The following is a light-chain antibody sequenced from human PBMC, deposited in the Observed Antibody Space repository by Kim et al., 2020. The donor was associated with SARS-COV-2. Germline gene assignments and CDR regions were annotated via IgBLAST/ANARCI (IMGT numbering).Light chain of an antibody. J-gene: IGLJ1*01. CDR1: SSDVGGYDY. V-gene: IGLV2-14*04. Sequence: GQSITISCTGTSSDVGGYDYVSWYQQNPGKAPKLMIYDVSKRPSGISSRFSGSKSGNTASLTISGLQAEDEADYYCSSYTSSSTYVFGTGTKVTVL. CDR2: DVS. CDR3: SSYTSSSTYV.